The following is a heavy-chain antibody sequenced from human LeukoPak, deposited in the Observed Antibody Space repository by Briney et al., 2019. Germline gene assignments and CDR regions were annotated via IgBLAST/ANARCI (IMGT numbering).Heavy chain of an antibody. V-gene: IGHV4-34*01. CDR1: GGSFSGYY. D-gene: IGHD3-10*01. CDR3: ARGGRGGAVRGVNTWFDP. Sequence: NPSETLSLTCAVYGGSFSGYYWSWIRQPPGKGLEWIGEINHSGSTNYNPSLKSRVTISVDTSKNQFSLKLSSVTAADTAVYYCARGGRGGAVRGVNTWFDPWGQGTLVTVSS. J-gene: IGHJ5*02. CDR2: INHSGST.